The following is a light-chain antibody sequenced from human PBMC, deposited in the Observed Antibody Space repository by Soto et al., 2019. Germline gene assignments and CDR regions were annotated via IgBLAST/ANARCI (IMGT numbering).Light chain of an antibody. V-gene: IGLV2-23*01. CDR3: CSYAGSIPWLL. CDR1: SSEVGSYNL. Sequence: QSALTQPASVSGSPGQSITISCTGTSSEVGSYNLVSWYQQHPGKAPKLMIYEGNKRPSGVSNRFSGSKSGNTASLTISGLQAEDEADYYCCSYAGSIPWLLFGGGTKLTVL. J-gene: IGLJ2*01. CDR2: EGN.